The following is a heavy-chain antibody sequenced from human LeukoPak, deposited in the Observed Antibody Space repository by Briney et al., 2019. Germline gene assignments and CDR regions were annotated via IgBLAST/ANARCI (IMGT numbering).Heavy chain of an antibody. CDR1: GYTFTGYY. Sequence: ASVKVSCKASGYTFTGYYMHWVRQAPGQGLEWMGWINPNSGGTNYAQKFQGRVTMTRDTSISTAYMELSRLRSDDKAVYYCARDSSNWGIWFDPWGQGTPVTVSS. CDR3: ARDSSNWGIWFDP. V-gene: IGHV1-2*02. D-gene: IGHD7-27*01. CDR2: INPNSGGT. J-gene: IGHJ5*02.